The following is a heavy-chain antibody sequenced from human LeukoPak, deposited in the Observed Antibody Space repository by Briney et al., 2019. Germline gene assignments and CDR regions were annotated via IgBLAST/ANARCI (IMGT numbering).Heavy chain of an antibody. CDR1: GGSISPNY. CDR3: ARRGEGVRLFDY. V-gene: IGHV4-59*08. D-gene: IGHD3-10*01. Sequence: SETLSLTCTVSGGSISPNYWSWIRQPPGKGLEWIGEFYYSGSTNYNPSLKSRVTISVDTSKNQFSLKLSSVTAADTAVYYCARRGEGVRLFDYWGQGTLVTVSS. J-gene: IGHJ4*02. CDR2: FYYSGST.